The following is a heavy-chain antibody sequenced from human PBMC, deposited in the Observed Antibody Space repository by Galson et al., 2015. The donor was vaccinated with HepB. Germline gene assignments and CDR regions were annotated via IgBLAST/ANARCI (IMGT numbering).Heavy chain of an antibody. D-gene: IGHD5-12*01. V-gene: IGHV3-7*03. Sequence: SLRLSCAASGFMFSGHWMNWVRQAPGKGLEWVANIKEDGSIKYYVDSVTGRFTISRDNARNLLYLQMNGLRAEDTAVYFCARNRGYETFDYCCQGALVTVSS. J-gene: IGHJ4*02. CDR1: GFMFSGHW. CDR3: ARNRGYETFDY. CDR2: IKEDGSIK.